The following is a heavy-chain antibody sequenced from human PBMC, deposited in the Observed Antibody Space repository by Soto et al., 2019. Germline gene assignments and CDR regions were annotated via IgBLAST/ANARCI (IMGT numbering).Heavy chain of an antibody. CDR1: GFTFSNFD. V-gene: IGHV3-13*05. D-gene: IGHD2-2*02. Sequence: GESLKISCATSGFTFSNFDMHWVRQVPGKGLEWVSAIGAARDPYYLGSVKGRFTISRENAKNSVYLQMNDLRAGDSAVYYCARAYTGRLPRRADYYYAMDVWGQGTTVTVTS. J-gene: IGHJ6*02. CDR2: IGAARDP. CDR3: ARAYTGRLPRRADYYYAMDV.